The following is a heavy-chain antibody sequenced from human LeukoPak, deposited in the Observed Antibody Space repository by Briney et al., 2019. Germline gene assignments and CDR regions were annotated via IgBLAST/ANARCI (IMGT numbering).Heavy chain of an antibody. J-gene: IGHJ4*02. CDR1: GFTFSSYR. CDR2: ISSSSSTI. CDR3: ARDSGYYYGSGYDY. V-gene: IGHV3-48*02. D-gene: IGHD3-10*01. Sequence: GGSLRLSCAASGFTFSSYRMNWVRQAPGKGLEWVSYISSSSSTIYYADSVKGRFTISRDNAKNSLYLQMNSLRDEDTAVYYCARDSGYYYGSGYDYWGQGTLVTVSS.